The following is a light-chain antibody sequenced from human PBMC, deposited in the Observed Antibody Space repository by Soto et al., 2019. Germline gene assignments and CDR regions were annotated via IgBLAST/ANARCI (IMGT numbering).Light chain of an antibody. J-gene: IGLJ3*02. CDR3: SSYTSSSTGV. V-gene: IGLV2-14*01. CDR1: SSDVGGYNC. CDR2: EVS. Sequence: QSALTQPASVSGSPGQSITISCTGTSSDVGGYNCVSWYQRHPGKAPKLMIYEVSDRPSGVSNRFSGSKSGNTASLTISGLQAEDEADYYCSSYTSSSTGVFGGGTKLTVL.